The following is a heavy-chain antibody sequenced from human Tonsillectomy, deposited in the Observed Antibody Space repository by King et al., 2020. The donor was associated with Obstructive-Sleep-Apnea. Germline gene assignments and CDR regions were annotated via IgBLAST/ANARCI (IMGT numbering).Heavy chain of an antibody. Sequence: VQLVESGGGLVQPGGSLRLSCAASGFTFSSYAMSWVRQAPGKGLEWVSAISGSGGSTYYADSVKGRFTISRDNSKNTLYLQMNSLRAEDTAVYYCAKPLVPDGEHYYTTVWTSGAKGPRSPSP. CDR2: ISGSGGST. D-gene: IGHD3-10*01. J-gene: IGHJ6*02. V-gene: IGHV3-23*04. CDR3: AKPLVPDGEHYYTTVWTS. CDR1: GFTFSSYA.